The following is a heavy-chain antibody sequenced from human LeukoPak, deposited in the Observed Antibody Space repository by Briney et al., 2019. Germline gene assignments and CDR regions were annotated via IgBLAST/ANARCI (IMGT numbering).Heavy chain of an antibody. Sequence: GGSLRLSCAASGFTFSSYWMSWVRQAPGKGLEWVANIKQDGSEKYYVDSVKGRFTISRDNAKNSLYLQMNSLRAEDTAVYYCARAPFNDFWSGYYTGLLDYWGQGTLVTVSS. V-gene: IGHV3-7*01. CDR1: GFTFSSYW. CDR2: IKQDGSEK. CDR3: ARAPFNDFWSGYYTGLLDY. J-gene: IGHJ4*02. D-gene: IGHD3-3*01.